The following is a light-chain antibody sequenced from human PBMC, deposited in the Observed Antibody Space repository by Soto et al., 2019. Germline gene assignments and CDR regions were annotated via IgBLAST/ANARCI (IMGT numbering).Light chain of an antibody. CDR2: EVS. J-gene: IGLJ1*01. Sequence: QSSLTQPASVSGSPGQSINISCTGTTSDVGGYNFVSWYQLHPVKAPKLMIFEVSNRPSGVSNRFSGSKSGNTASLTISGIHAEDEADYYCRSYTRSGTRVFGTGTKVTVL. V-gene: IGLV2-14*01. CDR3: RSYTRSGTRV. CDR1: TSDVGGYNF.